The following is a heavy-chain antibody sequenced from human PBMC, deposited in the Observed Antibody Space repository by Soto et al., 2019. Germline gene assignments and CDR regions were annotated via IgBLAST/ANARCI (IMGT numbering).Heavy chain of an antibody. Sequence: SVKVSCKASEGTFSSYAISWVRQAPGQGLEWMGGIIPIFGTANYAQKFQGRVTITADESTSTAYMELSSLRSEDTAVYYCASAAAGTGTYNWFDPWGQGTLVTVSS. V-gene: IGHV1-69*13. CDR3: ASAAAGTGTYNWFDP. D-gene: IGHD6-13*01. CDR1: EGTFSSYA. CDR2: IIPIFGTA. J-gene: IGHJ5*02.